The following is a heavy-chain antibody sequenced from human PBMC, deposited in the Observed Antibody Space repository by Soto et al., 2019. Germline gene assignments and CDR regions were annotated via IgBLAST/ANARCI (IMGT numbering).Heavy chain of an antibody. CDR1: GGSISSSSYY. V-gene: IGHV4-39*01. J-gene: IGHJ5*02. D-gene: IGHD3-3*01. CDR2: IYYSGST. CDR3: ARRRITIFGVVIIRNWFDP. Sequence: SETLSLTCTVSGGSISSSSYYWGWIRQPPGKGLEWIGSIYYSGSTYYNPSLKSRVTISVDTSKNQFSLKLSSVTAADTAVYYCARRRITIFGVVIIRNWFDPWGQGTLVTVSS.